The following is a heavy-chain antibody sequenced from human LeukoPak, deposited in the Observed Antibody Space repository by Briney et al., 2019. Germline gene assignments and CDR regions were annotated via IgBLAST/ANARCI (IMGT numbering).Heavy chain of an antibody. CDR2: INPNSGGT. D-gene: IGHD2-2*02. J-gene: IGHJ5*02. CDR1: GYTFTGYY. CDR3: ARGVGRVVPAAILHGTPYNWFDP. Sequence: ASVKVPCKASGYTFTGYYMHWVRQAPGQGLEWMGWINPNSGGTNYAQKFQGRVTMTRDTSISTAYMELSRLRSDDTAVYYCARGVGRVVPAAILHGTPYNWFDPWGQGTLVTVSS. V-gene: IGHV1-2*02.